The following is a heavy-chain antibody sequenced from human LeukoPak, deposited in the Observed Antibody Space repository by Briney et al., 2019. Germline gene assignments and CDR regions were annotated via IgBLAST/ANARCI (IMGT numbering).Heavy chain of an antibody. Sequence: SGGSLRLSCAASGFTFSSYWMHWVRQAPGEGLVWVSRIDNVGSSTNYADSVKGRFTISRDNAKNTVYLQMNSLRAEDTAMYYCATQDILDYWGQGTLVTVSS. V-gene: IGHV3-74*01. CDR2: IDNVGSST. J-gene: IGHJ4*02. CDR3: ATQDILDY. CDR1: GFTFSSYW.